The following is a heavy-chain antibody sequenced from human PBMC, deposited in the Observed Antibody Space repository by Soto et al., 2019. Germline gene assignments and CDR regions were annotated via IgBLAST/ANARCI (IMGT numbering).Heavy chain of an antibody. CDR3: ARSRFWRGSTGHYYYYGLDV. J-gene: IGHJ6*02. CDR2: SNPSGTS. Sequence: SETLSLTCAVYRGSISGYYWSWIRQPPGKGLEWIGESNPSGTSNYKSSLESRVTISVDMSKNQFSLKLTSVTAADTAIYYCARSRFWRGSTGHYYYYGLDVRGQGTAVTVSS. CDR1: RGSISGYY. V-gene: IGHV4-34*01. D-gene: IGHD3-3*01.